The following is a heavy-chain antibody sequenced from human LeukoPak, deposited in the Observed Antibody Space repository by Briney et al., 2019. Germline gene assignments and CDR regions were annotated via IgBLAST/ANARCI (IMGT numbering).Heavy chain of an antibody. J-gene: IGHJ4*02. CDR2: IRDSGSST. CDR1: GFTFSSYA. D-gene: IGHD1-26*01. V-gene: IGHV3-23*01. CDR3: AKYGPQDSGSSHFDY. Sequence: GGSLRLSCAASGFTFSSYAMSWVRQAPGKGLEWVSAIRDSGSSTHYADSVKGRFTTSRDNSKNTLFSQMNSLRAEDTAIYYCAKYGPQDSGSSHFDYWGQGALVTVSS.